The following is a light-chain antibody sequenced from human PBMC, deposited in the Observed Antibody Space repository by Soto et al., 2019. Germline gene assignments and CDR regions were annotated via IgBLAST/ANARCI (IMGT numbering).Light chain of an antibody. CDR2: AAS. CDR1: QCISSW. J-gene: IGKJ2*01. CDR3: QQANSLHP. Sequence: DIQMTQSPSSVSASVGDRVTITCRATQCISSWLAWYQQKPGKAPKLLIYAASRLQTGVPSRFSGPGSGTDFSRAISSLQLEDCATYDCQQANSLHPFGQGTKLEIK. V-gene: IGKV1-12*01.